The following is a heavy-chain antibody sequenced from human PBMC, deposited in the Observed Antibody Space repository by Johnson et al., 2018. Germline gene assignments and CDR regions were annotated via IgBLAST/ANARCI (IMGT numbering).Heavy chain of an antibody. D-gene: IGHD1-26*01. Sequence: QVQLVESGGGVVQPGRSLRLSCAASGFIFSSYAMHWVRQAPGKGLEWVAVISYDGSNKYYADSVKGRFTISRDNSKNTLYLQMNSRRAEDTAVYYCAKDSGSYNYYYGMDVWGQGTTVTVSS. J-gene: IGHJ6*02. CDR2: ISYDGSNK. V-gene: IGHV3-30-3*01. CDR1: GFIFSSYA. CDR3: AKDSGSYNYYYGMDV.